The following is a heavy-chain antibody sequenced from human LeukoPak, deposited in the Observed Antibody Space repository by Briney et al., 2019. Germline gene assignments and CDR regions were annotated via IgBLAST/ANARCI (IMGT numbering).Heavy chain of an antibody. D-gene: IGHD1-26*01. CDR1: GFTFSDYY. J-gene: IGHJ6*03. CDR2: ISSSSSYI. V-gene: IGHV3-11*06. Sequence: YPGGSLRLSCAASGFTFSDYYMTWIRQAPGKGLEWVSSISSSSSYIYYADSVKGRFTISRDNAKNSLYLQMNSLRAEDTAVYYCASLELGGGYSGSPRARDYYYMDVWGKGTTVTVSS. CDR3: ASLELGGGYSGSPRARDYYYMDV.